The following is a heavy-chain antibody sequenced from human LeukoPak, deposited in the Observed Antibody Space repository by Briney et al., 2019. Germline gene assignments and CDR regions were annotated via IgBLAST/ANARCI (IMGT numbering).Heavy chain of an antibody. CDR1: GYTFTSYA. D-gene: IGHD6-19*01. V-gene: IGHV7-4-1*02. J-gene: IGHJ4*02. CDR3: ARARDSGWYHREYFDY. CDR2: INTNTGNP. Sequence: ASVKVSCKTSGYTFTSYAMNWVRQAPGQGLEWMGWINTNTGNPTYAQGFTGRFVFSLDTSVSTAYLQISSLKAEDTAVYYCARARDSGWYHREYFDYWGQGTLVTVSS.